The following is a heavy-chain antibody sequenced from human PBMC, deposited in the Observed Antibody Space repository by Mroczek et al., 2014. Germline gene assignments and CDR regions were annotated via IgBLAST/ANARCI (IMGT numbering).Heavy chain of an antibody. J-gene: IGHJ5*02. D-gene: IGHD3-10*01. CDR2: IYYSGST. CDR1: GGSISSGGYY. V-gene: IGHV4-31*03. Sequence: QVQLQQWGPGLVKPSQTLSLTCTVSGGSISSGGYYWSWIRQHPGKGLEWIGYIYYSGSTYYNPSLKSRVTISVDTSKNQFSLKLSSVTAADTAVYYCARFNFGRGVIINGFDPWGQGTLVTVSS. CDR3: ARFNFGRGVIINGFDP.